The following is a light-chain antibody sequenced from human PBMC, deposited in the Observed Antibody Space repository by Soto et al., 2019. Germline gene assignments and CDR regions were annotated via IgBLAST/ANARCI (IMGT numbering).Light chain of an antibody. V-gene: IGKV3-11*01. J-gene: IGKJ5*01. CDR1: QSVSSN. CDR2: DAS. CDR3: QQRNVWPPIT. Sequence: EIVFTQSPGTLSLSPGERATLSCRASQSVSSNLAWYQQKPGQAPRLVIFDASNRANGVPARFGGSGSGTDFTLTINSLEPEDFAVYYCQQRNVWPPITFGQGTRLDIK.